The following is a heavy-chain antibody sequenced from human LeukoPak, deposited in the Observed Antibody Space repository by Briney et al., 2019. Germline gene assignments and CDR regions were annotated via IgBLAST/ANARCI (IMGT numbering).Heavy chain of an antibody. CDR1: GYTFTNYG. J-gene: IGHJ4*02. D-gene: IGHD6-13*01. Sequence: ASVKVSCKASGYTFTNYGISWVRQAPGQGLEWMGWISGYNGKTNYAQNFQGRVTMTTDTSTSTAYMELRSLRSDDTAVYYCGRDALAAAAPDNWGQGTLVTVSS. CDR3: GRDALAAAAPDN. CDR2: ISGYNGKT. V-gene: IGHV1-18*01.